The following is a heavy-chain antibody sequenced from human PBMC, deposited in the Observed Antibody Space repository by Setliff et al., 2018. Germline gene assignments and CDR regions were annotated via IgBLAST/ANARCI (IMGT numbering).Heavy chain of an antibody. CDR3: ARGPIVVKGYYYYYGMDV. J-gene: IGHJ6*02. D-gene: IGHD3-22*01. V-gene: IGHV3-7*01. Sequence: GGSLRLSCAASGFTFGSYWMTWVRQAPEKGLEWVANIHQDGSERHYVDSVKGRFTISRDNAKNSLHLQMNSLRAEDTAVYYCARGPIVVKGYYYYYGMDVWGQGTTVTVSS. CDR1: GFTFGSYW. CDR2: IHQDGSER.